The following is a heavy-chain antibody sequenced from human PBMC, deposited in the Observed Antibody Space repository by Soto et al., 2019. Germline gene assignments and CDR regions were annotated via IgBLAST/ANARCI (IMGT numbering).Heavy chain of an antibody. Sequence: GASVKVSCKASGGTFSSYTISWVRQAPGQGLEWMGRIIPILGIANYAQKFQGRVTITADKSTSTAYMELSSLRSEDTAVYYCAREGYSYGYHYYYGMDVWGQGTTVTVSS. J-gene: IGHJ6*02. D-gene: IGHD5-18*01. CDR2: IIPILGIA. V-gene: IGHV1-69*04. CDR1: GGTFSSYT. CDR3: AREGYSYGYHYYYGMDV.